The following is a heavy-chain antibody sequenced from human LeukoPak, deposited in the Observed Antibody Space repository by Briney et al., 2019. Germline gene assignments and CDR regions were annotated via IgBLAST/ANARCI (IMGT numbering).Heavy chain of an antibody. V-gene: IGHV3-9*01. CDR3: AKGMRYFDY. CDR1: GFTFDDYA. CDR2: ISWNSGSI. Sequence: PGGSLRLSCAASGFTFDDYAMHWVRQAPGKGLEWVSGISWNSGSIGYADSVKGRFTISRDNAKNSLYLQMNSLRAEDTALYYRAKGMRYFDYWGQGTLVTVSS. J-gene: IGHJ4*02.